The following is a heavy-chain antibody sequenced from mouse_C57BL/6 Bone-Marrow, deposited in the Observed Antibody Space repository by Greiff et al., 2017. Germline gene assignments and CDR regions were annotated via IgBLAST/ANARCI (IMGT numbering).Heavy chain of an antibody. J-gene: IGHJ3*01. Sequence: EVQLVESGGGLVKPGGSLKLSCAASGFTFSSYAMSWVRQTPEKRLEWVATISDGGSYTYYPDNVKGRFTISRDNAKNNLYLQMSHLKSEDTAMYYCARDEGDSSGYAYWGQGTLVTVPA. V-gene: IGHV5-4*01. D-gene: IGHD3-2*02. CDR1: GFTFSSYA. CDR2: ISDGGSYT. CDR3: ARDEGDSSGYAY.